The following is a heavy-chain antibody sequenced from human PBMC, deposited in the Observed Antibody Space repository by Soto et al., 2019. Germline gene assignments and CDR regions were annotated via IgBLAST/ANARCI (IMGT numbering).Heavy chain of an antibody. V-gene: IGHV3-64*01. CDR1: GVTFSSYA. J-gene: IGHJ3*02. CDR3: ARQCSSTSCYGYAFDI. D-gene: IGHD2-2*01. Sequence: PGGSLGLSCAASGVTFSSYAMHWVRQAQGMGLEYVSAISSNGGSTYYANSVKGRFTISRDNSKNTLYLQMGSLRAEDMAVYYCARQCSSTSCYGYAFDIWGQGTMVTVSS. CDR2: ISSNGGST.